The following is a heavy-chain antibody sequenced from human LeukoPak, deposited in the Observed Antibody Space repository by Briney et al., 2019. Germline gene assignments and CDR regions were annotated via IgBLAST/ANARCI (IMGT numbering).Heavy chain of an antibody. D-gene: IGHD1-1*01. Sequence: GGSLPLSCAASGFTFSSYGMHWVRQAPGRGLEWVAVISSDATNKYYADSVQGRFTISRDNSKNTLYLQMNSLTSEDTAVYYCAKSVVGTGTVYFDYWGQGTLVTV. CDR2: ISSDATNK. CDR3: AKSVVGTGTVYFDY. V-gene: IGHV3-30*18. CDR1: GFTFSSYG. J-gene: IGHJ4*02.